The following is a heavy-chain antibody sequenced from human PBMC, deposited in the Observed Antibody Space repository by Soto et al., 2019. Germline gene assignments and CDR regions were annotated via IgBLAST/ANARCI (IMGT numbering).Heavy chain of an antibody. CDR1: GGSFSGYY. V-gene: IGHV4-34*01. CDR2: INHSGST. CDR3: ARGRAVRSSSSVYYYYYGMDV. Sequence: ETLSLTCAVYGGSFSGYYWSWIRQPPGKGLEWIGEINHSGSTNYNPSLKSRVTISVDTSKNQFSLKLSSVTAADTAVYYCARGRAVRSSSSVYYYYYGMDVWGQGTTVTVSS. J-gene: IGHJ6*02. D-gene: IGHD6-6*01.